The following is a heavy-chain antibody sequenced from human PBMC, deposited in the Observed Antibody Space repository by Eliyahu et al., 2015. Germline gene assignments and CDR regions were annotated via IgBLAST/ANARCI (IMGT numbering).Heavy chain of an antibody. CDR2: IWYDGSN. J-gene: IGHJ4*02. V-gene: IGHV3-33*01. CDR3: ARDKRDYYYVFDY. CDR1: GFTFSSYG. Sequence: QVQLVESGGGVVQPGGSLGLSCAASGFTFSSYGMHWVRQAPGKGLEWVAVIWYDGSNFTISRDNSKNTLFLQMNSLRAEDTAVYYCARDKRDYYYVFDYWGQGTLVTVSS. D-gene: IGHD3-22*01.